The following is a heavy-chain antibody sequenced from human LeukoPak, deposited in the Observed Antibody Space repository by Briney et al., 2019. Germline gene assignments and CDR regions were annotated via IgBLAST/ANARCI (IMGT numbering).Heavy chain of an antibody. J-gene: IGHJ4*02. V-gene: IGHV3-23*01. D-gene: IGHD3-10*01. CDR3: ATITMVRGVIITGYYFDY. Sequence: GGSLRLSCAASGFSFSSYAMIWVRQAPGKGPEWVSAISDSGAATFYEDSVKGRFTISRDNSKNTLYLQMNSLRAEDTAVYYCATITMVRGVIITGYYFDYWGQGTLVTVST. CDR2: ISDSGAAT. CDR1: GFSFSSYA.